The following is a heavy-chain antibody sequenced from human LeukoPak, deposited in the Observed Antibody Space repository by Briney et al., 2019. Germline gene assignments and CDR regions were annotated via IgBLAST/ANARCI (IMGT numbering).Heavy chain of an antibody. CDR3: ASGYSSSWYPDFPY. J-gene: IGHJ4*02. Sequence: GESLKISCKGSGYSFSNYWIGWVRQMPGKGLEWMGIIYPGDSDTRYSPSFQGQVTISADKSISNAYLQWSSLKAPDTAMYYCASGYSSSWYPDFPYWGQGTLVTVSS. V-gene: IGHV5-51*01. CDR2: IYPGDSDT. CDR1: GYSFSNYW. D-gene: IGHD6-13*01.